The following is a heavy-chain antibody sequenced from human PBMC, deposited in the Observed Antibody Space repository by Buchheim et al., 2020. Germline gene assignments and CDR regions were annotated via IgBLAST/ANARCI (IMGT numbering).Heavy chain of an antibody. CDR2: LYHTGNT. CDR1: GGSISSSNW. V-gene: IGHV4-4*02. J-gene: IGHJ4*02. D-gene: IGHD3-9*01. CDR3: VRKDDTSLYYFDF. Sequence: QVQLEESGPGLVRLSGTLSLTCTVSGGSISSSNWWTWVRQTPGKGLEWIGELYHTGNTNYNPFLRSRVTISLEKSKNQFPLKLSSMTAADTAVYYCVRKDDTSLYYFDFWGQGTL.